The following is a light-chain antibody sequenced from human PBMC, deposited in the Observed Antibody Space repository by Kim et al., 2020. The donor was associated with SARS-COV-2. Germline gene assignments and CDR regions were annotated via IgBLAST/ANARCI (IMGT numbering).Light chain of an antibody. CDR3: SSYSTTTTHWM. CDR1: SNDIDIYKS. Sequence: QSALTQPASVSGSPGQSITISCTATSNDIDIYKSVSWYQQRPGKATILMIYDVSNRPSGISNRFSGSQSGYTASLTISGIQAEDEADYYCSSYSTTTTHWMFGGGTKLTV. V-gene: IGLV2-14*03. J-gene: IGLJ3*02. CDR2: DVS.